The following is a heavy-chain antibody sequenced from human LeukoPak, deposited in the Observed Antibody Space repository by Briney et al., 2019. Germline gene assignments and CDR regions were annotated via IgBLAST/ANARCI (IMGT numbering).Heavy chain of an antibody. CDR1: GFTFSSKW. CDR3: AKYDFWSGYSFDF. CDR2: IEQQDGSEK. Sequence: PGGSLRLSCAASGFTFSSKWMSWVRQAPGKGLEWVANIEQQDGSEKYYVDSVKGRFTISRDNAKNSLYLQMNSLRAEDTAMYYCAKYDFWSGYSFDFWGQGTLVTVSS. D-gene: IGHD3-3*01. J-gene: IGHJ4*02. V-gene: IGHV3-7*01.